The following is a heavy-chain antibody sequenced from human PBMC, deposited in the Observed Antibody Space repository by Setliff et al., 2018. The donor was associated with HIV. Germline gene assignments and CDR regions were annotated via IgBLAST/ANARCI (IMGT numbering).Heavy chain of an antibody. CDR3: ARQFSNSFDS. D-gene: IGHD7-27*01. J-gene: IGHJ4*02. CDR1: GYTFIDYF. Sequence: ASVKVSGKASGYTFIDYFIHWVRQAPGQGPEWMGWISPYDLSERTSQRFRGRVTMTRDTSINAAYLDLSGLTSDDTAFYYCARQFSNSFDSWGQGTLVTVSS. V-gene: IGHV1-2*02. CDR2: ISPYDLSE.